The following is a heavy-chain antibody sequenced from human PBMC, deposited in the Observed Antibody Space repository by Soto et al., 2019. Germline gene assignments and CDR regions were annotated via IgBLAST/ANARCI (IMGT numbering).Heavy chain of an antibody. D-gene: IGHD6-19*01. CDR2: IWYDGSNK. Sequence: QVQLVESGGGVVQPGRSLRLSCAASGFTFSSYGMHWVRQAPGKGLEWVAVIWYDGSNKYYADSVKGRFTISRDNSKNTLYLQMNSLRAEDTAVYYCARRLPVAGTWTMDVWGQGTTVTVSS. CDR3: ARRLPVAGTWTMDV. CDR1: GFTFSSYG. J-gene: IGHJ6*02. V-gene: IGHV3-33*01.